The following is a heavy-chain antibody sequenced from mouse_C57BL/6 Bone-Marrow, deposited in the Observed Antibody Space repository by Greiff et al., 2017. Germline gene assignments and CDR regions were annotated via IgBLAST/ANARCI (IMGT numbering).Heavy chain of an antibody. D-gene: IGHD2-12*01. J-gene: IGHJ3*01. CDR3: ARQGLRRGFAY. V-gene: IGHV5-6*01. CDR1: GFTFSSYG. CDR2: ISSGGSYT. Sequence: EVQRVASGGDLVKPGGSLKLSCAASGFTFSSYGMSWVRQTPDKRLEWVATISSGGSYTYYPDSVKGRFTISRDHAKNTLYLQMSSLKSEDTAMYYCARQGLRRGFAYWGRGTLVTVSA.